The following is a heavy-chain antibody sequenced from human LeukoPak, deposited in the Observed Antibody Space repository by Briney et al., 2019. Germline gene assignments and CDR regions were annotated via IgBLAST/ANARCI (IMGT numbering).Heavy chain of an antibody. Sequence: GASVKVSCKASGYTFTGYYMHWVRQAPGQGPEWMGWINPNSGGTNYAQKFQGRVTMTRDTSISTAYMELSRLRSDDTAVYYCARDPSRISGTFDIWGQGTMVTVSS. CDR2: INPNSGGT. CDR1: GYTFTGYY. V-gene: IGHV1-2*02. CDR3: ARDPSRISGTFDI. J-gene: IGHJ3*02. D-gene: IGHD3-3*01.